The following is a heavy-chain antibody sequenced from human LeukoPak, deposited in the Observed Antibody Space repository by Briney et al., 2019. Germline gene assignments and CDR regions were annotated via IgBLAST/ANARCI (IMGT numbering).Heavy chain of an antibody. CDR1: GFTFSSYG. CDR3: AKDHNWNDDILYYFDY. CDR2: IRYDGSNK. V-gene: IGHV3-30*02. Sequence: GGSLRLSCAAPGFTFSSYGMHWVRQAPGKGLEWVAFIRYDGSNKYYADSVKGRFTISRDNSENTLYLQMNSLRAEDTAVYYCAKDHNWNDDILYYFDYWGQGTLVTVSS. J-gene: IGHJ4*02. D-gene: IGHD1-1*01.